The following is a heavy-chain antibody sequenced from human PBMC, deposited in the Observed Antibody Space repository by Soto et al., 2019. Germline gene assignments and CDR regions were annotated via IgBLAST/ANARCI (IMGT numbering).Heavy chain of an antibody. CDR1: GYTFTGHY. V-gene: IGHV1-2*02. J-gene: IGHJ3*02. D-gene: IGHD2-21*01. CDR2: VNPNNGAT. CDR3: ARAYGPRMEAFDI. Sequence: QAQLVQSGAEVKKPGASVKVSCKASGYTFTGHYIYWIRQAPGQGLVWMGWVNPNNGATKYAQNFQGRVTMTRDTSITTDYIELSGLRSDDTAVFYCARAYGPRMEAFDIWGQGTMVTVSS.